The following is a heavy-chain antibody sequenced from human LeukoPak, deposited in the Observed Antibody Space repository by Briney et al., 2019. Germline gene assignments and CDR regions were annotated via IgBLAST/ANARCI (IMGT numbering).Heavy chain of an antibody. CDR3: ARLDDGDSMDV. CDR1: GFTFGSYS. J-gene: IGHJ6*03. CDR2: ISSSSSYI. D-gene: IGHD4-17*01. Sequence: GGSLRLSCAASGFTFGSYSMNWVRQAPGKGLEWVSSISSSSSYIYYADSVKGRFTISRDNAKNSLYLQMNSLRAEDTAVYYCARLDDGDSMDVWGKGTTVTVSS. V-gene: IGHV3-21*01.